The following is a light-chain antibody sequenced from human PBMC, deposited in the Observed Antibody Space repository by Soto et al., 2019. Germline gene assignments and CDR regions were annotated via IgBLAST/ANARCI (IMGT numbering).Light chain of an antibody. CDR2: GAS. Sequence: EIVLTQSPGTLSLSPGERATLSCRASQSVSSSYLAWYQQKPGQAPRLLIYGASNRATGIPDRFSGSGSGTDFTLTISRLEPEDFGMYYCQQYGSSPYTFGQGTKLEIK. CDR1: QSVSSSY. J-gene: IGKJ2*01. CDR3: QQYGSSPYT. V-gene: IGKV3-20*01.